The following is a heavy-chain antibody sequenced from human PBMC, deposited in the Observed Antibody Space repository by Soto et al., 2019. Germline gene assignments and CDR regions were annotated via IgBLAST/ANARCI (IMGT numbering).Heavy chain of an antibody. CDR3: VSPDSTGYYPS. D-gene: IGHD3-22*01. V-gene: IGHV5-10-1*01. J-gene: IGHJ5*02. Sequence: GESLKISCKGSGYTFVGYWITWVRQMPGKGLEWMGSIYPSNSDTYYSPSFQGHVIMSVAKSITTAYLQWSSLRASDTAMYYCVSPDSTGYYPSWGQGTLVTVSS. CDR2: IYPSNSDT. CDR1: GYTFVGYW.